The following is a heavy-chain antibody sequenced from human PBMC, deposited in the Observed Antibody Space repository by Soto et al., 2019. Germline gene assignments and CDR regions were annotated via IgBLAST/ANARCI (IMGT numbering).Heavy chain of an antibody. D-gene: IGHD3-22*01. J-gene: IGHJ4*02. Sequence: SETLSLTFTVSGGSISISSYFWDWIRQPPGKGLEWIGSIYYSGRSYYNPSLQSRVSISVDTSKKQFSLELSSVTAADTAVYYCARGDPGDSSGYYYVGWGQGTLVTVS. CDR3: ARGDPGDSSGYYYVG. CDR2: IYYSGRS. V-gene: IGHV4-39*01. CDR1: GGSISISSYF.